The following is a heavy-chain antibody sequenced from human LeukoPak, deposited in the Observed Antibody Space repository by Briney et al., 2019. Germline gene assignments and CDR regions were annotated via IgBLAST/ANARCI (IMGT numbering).Heavy chain of an antibody. CDR2: IYYSGST. V-gene: IGHV4-59*01. D-gene: IGHD3-10*01. CDR1: GGSFSGYY. J-gene: IGHJ6*03. CDR3: ARTYGSGSLRMDV. Sequence: SETLSLTCGVDGGSFSGYYWSWIRQPPGKGLEWIGYIYYSGSTNYNPSLKSRVTISVDTSKNQFSLKLSSVTAADTAVYYCARTYGSGSLRMDVWGKGTTVTISS.